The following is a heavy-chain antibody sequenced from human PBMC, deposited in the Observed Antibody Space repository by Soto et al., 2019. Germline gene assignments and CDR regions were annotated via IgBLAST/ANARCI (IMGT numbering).Heavy chain of an antibody. D-gene: IGHD6-13*01. V-gene: IGHV3-23*01. CDR2: ISGSGGST. CDR1: GFTFSSYA. J-gene: IGHJ4*02. CDR3: AKGLYSSSWGFIQFTSFDY. Sequence: PGGSLRLSCAASGFTFSSYAMSWVRQAPGKGLEWVSAISGSGGSTYYADSVKGRFTISRDNSKNTLYLQMNSLRAEDTAVYYCAKGLYSSSWGFIQFTSFDYWGQGTLVTVSS.